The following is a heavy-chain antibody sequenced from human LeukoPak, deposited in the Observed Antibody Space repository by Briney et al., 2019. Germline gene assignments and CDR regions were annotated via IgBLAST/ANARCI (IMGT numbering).Heavy chain of an antibody. V-gene: IGHV4-38-2*01. CDR2: IYHSGST. D-gene: IGHD1-26*01. J-gene: IGHJ3*02. CDR1: GYSISSGYY. CDR3: ARPVGARDAFDI. Sequence: SETLSLTCAVSGYSISSGYYWGWIRQPPGKGLEWIGSIYHSGSTYYNPSLKSRVTISVDTSKNQFSLKLSSATAADTAVYYCARPVGARDAFDIWGQGTMVTVSS.